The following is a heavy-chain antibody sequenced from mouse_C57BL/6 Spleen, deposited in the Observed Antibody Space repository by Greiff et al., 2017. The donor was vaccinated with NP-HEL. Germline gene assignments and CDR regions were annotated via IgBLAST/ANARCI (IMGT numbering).Heavy chain of an antibody. J-gene: IGHJ4*01. CDR3: ARGGIYYDYDDAMDY. V-gene: IGHV1-19*01. CDR2: INPYNGGT. Sequence: EVQRVESGPVLVKPGASVKMSCKASGYTFTDYYMNWVKQSHGKSLEWIGVINPYNGGTSYNQKFKGKATLTVDKSSSTAYMELNSLTSEDSAVYYCARGGIYYDYDDAMDYWGQGTSVTVSS. CDR1: GYTFTDYY. D-gene: IGHD2-4*01.